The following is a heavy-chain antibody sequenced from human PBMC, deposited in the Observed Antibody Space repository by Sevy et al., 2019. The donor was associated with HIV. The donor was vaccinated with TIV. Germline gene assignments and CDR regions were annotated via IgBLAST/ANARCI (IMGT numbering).Heavy chain of an antibody. CDR2: SNPKVGGT. J-gene: IGHJ4*02. D-gene: IGHD3-22*01. Sequence: ASVKVSCKASGYTFTGYYVHWLRQAPGQGLEWMGWSNPKVGGTYFAKKFQDRVTMTTGTSITKAYMELSGLRFDDTAVYYCARMGDYFDTSGYYPLKYWGQGTLVTVSS. CDR3: ARMGDYFDTSGYYPLKY. V-gene: IGHV1-2*02. CDR1: GYTFTGYY.